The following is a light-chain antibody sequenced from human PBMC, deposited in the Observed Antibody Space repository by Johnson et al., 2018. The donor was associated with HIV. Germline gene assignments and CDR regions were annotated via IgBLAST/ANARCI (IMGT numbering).Light chain of an antibody. J-gene: IGLJ1*01. CDR3: GTWDNSLSGYV. Sequence: QSVLTQPPSVSAAPGQKVTISCSGSSSNIGNNYVSWYQQLPGTAPKLLIYENNKRPSGIPDRFSGSKSGTSATLGITGLQTGDEADYYRGTWDNSLSGYVVGTGTKVTVL. CDR1: SSNIGNNY. V-gene: IGLV1-51*02. CDR2: ENN.